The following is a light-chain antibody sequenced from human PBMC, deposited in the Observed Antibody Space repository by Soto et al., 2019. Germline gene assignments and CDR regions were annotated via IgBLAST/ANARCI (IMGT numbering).Light chain of an antibody. V-gene: IGLV1-47*02. CDR1: RSNIGSDL. CDR2: STN. Sequence: QSVLTQEPSASGTPGQRVTISCSGSRSNIGSDLVYWYQQVPGAAPRLLIHSTNQRPSGVPDRFSASKSGTSASLAINGLRPADEADYYCAGWDDVVKSWLFGGGTKLTVL. J-gene: IGLJ3*02. CDR3: AGWDDVVKSWL.